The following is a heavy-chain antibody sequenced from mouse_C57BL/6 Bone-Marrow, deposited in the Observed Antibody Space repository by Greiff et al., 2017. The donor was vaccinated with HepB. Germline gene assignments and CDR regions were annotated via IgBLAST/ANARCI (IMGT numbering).Heavy chain of an antibody. V-gene: IGHV1-85*01. Sequence: QVHVKQSGPELVKPGASVKLSCKASGYTLTSYDINWVKQRPGQGLEWIGWIYPRDGSTKYNEKFKGKATLTVDTSSSTAYMELHSLTSEDSAVYFCARGRYYGSNYFDYWGQGTTLTVSS. J-gene: IGHJ2*01. CDR3: ARGRYYGSNYFDY. D-gene: IGHD1-1*01. CDR1: GYTLTSYD. CDR2: IYPRDGST.